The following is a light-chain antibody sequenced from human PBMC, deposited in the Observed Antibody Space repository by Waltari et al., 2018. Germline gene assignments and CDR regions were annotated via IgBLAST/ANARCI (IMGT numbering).Light chain of an antibody. J-gene: IGLJ1*01. Sequence: QSALTQPRPVSGSPGQSVTISCTGTISDFGGPNYFPWYQQHPGKAPKLMIYDVNKRPSGVPDRFSGSKSGNTASLTISGLQGEDEADYYCYSYAGSSSFVFGTGTEIIVL. V-gene: IGLV2-11*01. CDR2: DVN. CDR3: YSYAGSSSFV. CDR1: ISDFGGPNY.